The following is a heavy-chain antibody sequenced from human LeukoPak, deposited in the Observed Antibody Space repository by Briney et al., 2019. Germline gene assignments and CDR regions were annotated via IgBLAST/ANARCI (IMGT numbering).Heavy chain of an antibody. Sequence: TSETLSLTCTVSGGSISSFYWSWIRQPPGKGLEWIGYIYYSGSTNYNPSLKSRVTISVDTSKNRFSLKLSSVTAADTAVYYCARGDSSGYFRFDIWGQGTVVTVSS. V-gene: IGHV4-59*01. CDR3: ARGDSSGYFRFDI. D-gene: IGHD3-22*01. J-gene: IGHJ3*02. CDR2: IYYSGST. CDR1: GGSISSFY.